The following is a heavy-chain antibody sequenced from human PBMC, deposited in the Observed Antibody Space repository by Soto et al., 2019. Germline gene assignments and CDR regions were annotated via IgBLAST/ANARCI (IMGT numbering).Heavy chain of an antibody. V-gene: IGHV3-33*01. CDR2: IWYDGTNK. CDR3: ARGRGAVAGTRYYYGMDV. D-gene: IGHD6-13*01. Sequence: QVQLVESGGGVVQPGRSLRLSCAASGFTFSSYGMHWVRQAPGKGLEWVAVIWYDGTNKYYADSVKGRFTISRDNSKNTLYPQRHSPRAEDTAVYYCARGRGAVAGTRYYYGMDVWGQGTTVTVSS. J-gene: IGHJ6*02. CDR1: GFTFSSYG.